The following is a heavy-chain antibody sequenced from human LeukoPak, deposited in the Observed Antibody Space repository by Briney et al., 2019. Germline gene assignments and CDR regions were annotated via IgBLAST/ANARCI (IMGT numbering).Heavy chain of an antibody. CDR1: GGSFSGYY. V-gene: IGHV4-34*01. J-gene: IGHJ5*02. CDR3: ACARVAAAMFDP. D-gene: IGHD6-13*01. CDR2: INHSGST. Sequence: SETLSLTCAVYGGSFSGYYWSWIRQPPRKGLEWIGEINHSGSTNYNPSLKSRVTISGDTSKNQFSLKLSSVAAANTAVYYCACARVAAAMFDPGGQGTLVTVSS.